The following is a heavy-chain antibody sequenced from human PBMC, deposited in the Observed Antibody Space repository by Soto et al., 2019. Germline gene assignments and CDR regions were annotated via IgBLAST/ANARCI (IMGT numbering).Heavy chain of an antibody. CDR3: ARGHSYYYDSSGYPQYYFDY. Sequence: ASVKVSCKASGYTFTSYGISWVRQAPGQGLEWMGWINPNSGGTNYAQKFQGWVTMTRDTSISTAYMELSRLRSDDTAVYYCARGHSYYYDSSGYPQYYFDYWGQGTLVTVSS. CDR2: INPNSGGT. J-gene: IGHJ4*02. CDR1: GYTFTSYG. D-gene: IGHD3-22*01. V-gene: IGHV1-2*04.